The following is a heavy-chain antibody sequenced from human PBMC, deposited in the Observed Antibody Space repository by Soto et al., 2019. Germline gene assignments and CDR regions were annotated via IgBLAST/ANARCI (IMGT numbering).Heavy chain of an antibody. J-gene: IGHJ4*02. V-gene: IGHV3-23*01. D-gene: IGHD3-3*01. CDR1: GFTFSSYA. CDR2: ISGSGGST. CDR3: AKDLGDEYYYFCSGYPPPDY. Sequence: EVQLLESGGGLVQPGGSLRLSCAASGFTFSSYAMSWVRQAPGKGLEWVSAISGSGGSTYYADSVKGRFTISRDNSKNTLYLQMNSLRDEDTAVYYCAKDLGDEYYYFCSGYPPPDYWGQGTLVTVSS.